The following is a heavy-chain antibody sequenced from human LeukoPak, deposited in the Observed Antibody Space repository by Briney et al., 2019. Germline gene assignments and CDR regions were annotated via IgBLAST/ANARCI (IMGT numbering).Heavy chain of an antibody. Sequence: SETLSLTCSVSGGSISGYYWSWVRQPPGKALEWIGYMYDSGRPSYNPSLKRRVTISLDTSKKQFSLKLSSVTAADTAVYYCARARSGWEGGCFDHWGQGNLVTVSS. CDR3: ARARSGWEGGCFDH. CDR1: GGSISGYY. V-gene: IGHV4-59*01. D-gene: IGHD6-19*01. J-gene: IGHJ4*02. CDR2: MYDSGRP.